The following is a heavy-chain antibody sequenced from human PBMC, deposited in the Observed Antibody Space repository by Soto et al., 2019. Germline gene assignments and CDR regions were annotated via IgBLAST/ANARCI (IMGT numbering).Heavy chain of an antibody. CDR3: ARDAVDGGGWQIGYYGSGSFLDY. CDR1: GGTFSSYA. J-gene: IGHJ4*02. V-gene: IGHV1-69*06. CDR2: IIPIFGTA. Sequence: QVQLVQSGAEVKKPGSSVKVSCKASGGTFSSYAISWVRQAPGQGLEWMGGIIPIFGTANYAQKFQGRVTITADKSTSTAYMELSSLRSEDTAVYYCARDAVDGGGWQIGYYGSGSFLDYWGQGTLVTVSS. D-gene: IGHD3-10*01.